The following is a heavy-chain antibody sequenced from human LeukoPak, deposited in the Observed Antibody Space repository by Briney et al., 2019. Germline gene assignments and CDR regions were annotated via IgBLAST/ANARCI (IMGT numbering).Heavy chain of an antibody. J-gene: IGHJ2*01. Sequence: GGSLRLSCAGSGFIFSTYAMTWVRQAPGKGLEWVSGIRGSGDTTYYADSVKGRFTISRDNSKNTLYLQMSSLRAEDTAVYYCAKDASNYFWYFDLWGRGTLVTVSS. D-gene: IGHD1-1*01. CDR2: IRGSGDTT. CDR1: GFIFSTYA. CDR3: AKDASNYFWYFDL. V-gene: IGHV3-23*01.